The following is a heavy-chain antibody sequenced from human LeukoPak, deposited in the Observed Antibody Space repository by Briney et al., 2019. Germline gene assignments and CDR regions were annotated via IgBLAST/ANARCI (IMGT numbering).Heavy chain of an antibody. Sequence: SETLSLTCTVSGGSISSYYWSWIRQPPGKGLEWIGYIYYRGSTNYNPSLKSRVTISVDTSKNQFSLKLSSVTAADTAVYYCARGSSVGYSYAFDIWGQGTMVTVSS. CDR2: IYYRGST. CDR1: GGSISSYY. D-gene: IGHD5-18*01. J-gene: IGHJ3*02. CDR3: ARGSSVGYSYAFDI. V-gene: IGHV4-59*01.